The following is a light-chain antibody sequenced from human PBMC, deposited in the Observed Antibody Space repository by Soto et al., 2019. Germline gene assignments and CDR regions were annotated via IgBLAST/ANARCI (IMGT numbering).Light chain of an antibody. Sequence: SVLPQPASVAVSPGQSITISCTATSSDVGIYKYFSWYQQHPGKAPKLIIYDVTNRPSGVSNRFSGSKSGNTASLTISGLQAEDEADYYCSSYTSISPYVFGAGTKVTVL. CDR1: SSDVGIYKY. CDR2: DVT. CDR3: SSYTSISPYV. J-gene: IGLJ1*01. V-gene: IGLV2-14*01.